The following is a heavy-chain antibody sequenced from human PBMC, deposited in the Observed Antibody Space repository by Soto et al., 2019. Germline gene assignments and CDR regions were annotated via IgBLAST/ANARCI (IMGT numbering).Heavy chain of an antibody. CDR1: GGSICSYD. J-gene: IGHJ4*02. CDR3: ARMPHLGYCSGGRCDRDY. V-gene: IGHV4-59*08. D-gene: IGHD2-15*01. CDR2: IYYSGST. Sequence: SETLSLTCTVSGGSICSYDWSWIRQPPGKGLEWIVYIYYSGSTHYNPSLKSRVTISIDTSKSQFSLNLSSVTAADTAVYYCARMPHLGYCSGGRCDRDYWSQGTLVTVSS.